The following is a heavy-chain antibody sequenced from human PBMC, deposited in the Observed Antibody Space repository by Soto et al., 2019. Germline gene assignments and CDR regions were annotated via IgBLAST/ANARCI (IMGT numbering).Heavy chain of an antibody. CDR2: ISAYNGNT. Sequence: GPVKVSCKASGYTFTSYGISWVRQAPGQGLEWMGWISAYNGNTNYAQKFQGRVTMTTDESTSTAYMELSSLRSEDTAVYYCARDAEYCSGGSCYSSNLYNWFDPWGQGTLVTVSS. V-gene: IGHV1-18*01. CDR1: GYTFTSYG. D-gene: IGHD2-15*01. CDR3: ARDAEYCSGGSCYSSNLYNWFDP. J-gene: IGHJ5*02.